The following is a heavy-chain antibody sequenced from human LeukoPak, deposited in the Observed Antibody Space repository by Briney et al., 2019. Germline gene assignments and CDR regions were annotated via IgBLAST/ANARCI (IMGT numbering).Heavy chain of an antibody. CDR2: INHSGST. CDR1: GGSFSGYY. J-gene: IGHJ6*03. Sequence: SETLSLTCAVYGGSFSGYYWSWIRQPPGKGLEWIGEINHSGSTNYNPSLKSRVTISVDTSKNQFSLKLSSVTAADTAVYYCARSPYYYYMDVWGKGTTVTVSS. CDR3: ARSPYYYYMDV. V-gene: IGHV4-34*01.